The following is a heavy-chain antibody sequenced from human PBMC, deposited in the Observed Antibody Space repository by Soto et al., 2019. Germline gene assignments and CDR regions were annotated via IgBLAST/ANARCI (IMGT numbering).Heavy chain of an antibody. J-gene: IGHJ4*02. V-gene: IGHV4-59*08. D-gene: IGHD6-13*01. CDR3: ARHSSSWPIFDY. Sequence: QVQLQESGPGLVKPSETLSLTCTVSGGSIGNSYWSWIRQSPGKGLEWIGYIYYSGSSNYNPSLKSRVYISVYTSKNQFSLKLSAVTAADTAVYYCARHSSSWPIFDYWGQGTLVIVSS. CDR2: IYYSGSS. CDR1: GGSIGNSY.